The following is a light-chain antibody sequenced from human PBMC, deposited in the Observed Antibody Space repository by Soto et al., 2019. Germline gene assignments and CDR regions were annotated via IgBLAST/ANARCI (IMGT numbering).Light chain of an antibody. CDR1: SSDVGGYNL. CDR3: CSYAGSSTYVV. CDR2: EGS. V-gene: IGLV2-23*01. Sequence: QSALTQPASVSGSPGQSITISCTETSSDVGGYNLVSWYQQHPGKAPKLMIYEGSKRPSGVSNRFSGSKSGNTASLTISGLQAEDEADYYCCSYAGSSTYVVFGGGTKVTVL. J-gene: IGLJ2*01.